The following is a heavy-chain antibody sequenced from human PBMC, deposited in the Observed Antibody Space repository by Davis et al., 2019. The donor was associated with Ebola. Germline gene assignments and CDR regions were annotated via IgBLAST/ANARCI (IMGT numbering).Heavy chain of an antibody. CDR2: IYPGDSDT. J-gene: IGHJ6*04. D-gene: IGHD3-10*01. Sequence: GESLKISCKGSGYSFTSYWISWVRQLPGKGLEWMGLIYPGDSDTRYSPSFQGQVTISVDKSINTAYLQWSSLKASDTAMYYCVRREFGYYYNVDVWGKGTTVTVSS. V-gene: IGHV5-51*01. CDR1: GYSFTSYW. CDR3: VRREFGYYYNVDV.